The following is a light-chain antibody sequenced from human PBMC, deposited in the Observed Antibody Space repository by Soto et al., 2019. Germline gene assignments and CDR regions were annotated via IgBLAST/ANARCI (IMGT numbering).Light chain of an antibody. V-gene: IGLV2-18*02. CDR1: YSEVGSDNH. J-gene: IGLJ1*01. CDR2: EVN. Sequence: QSVLTQPPSVSGSPGQSVTISFTGAYSEVGSDNHVSWYQQPPGSAPKLMIYEVNSRPWGVPDRFSGSRSGNTASLTISGLQADDEADYYCASYTTSITYVFGSGTKVTVL. CDR3: ASYTTSITYV.